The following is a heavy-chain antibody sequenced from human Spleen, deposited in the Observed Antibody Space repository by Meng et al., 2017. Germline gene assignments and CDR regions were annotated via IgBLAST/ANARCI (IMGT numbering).Heavy chain of an antibody. Sequence: GTLSPSCGVYGGSFSDDYWSWSRQAHGKGLEWVSTISGRCGSTYYADSVKGRCIISRDNSKNTLYLQMNSLRAEDTAVYYCAKGAVAALWDFDYWGQGTLVTVSS. CDR2: ISGRCGST. CDR1: GGSFSDDY. V-gene: IGHV3-23*01. CDR3: AKGAVAALWDFDY. J-gene: IGHJ4*02. D-gene: IGHD6-19*01.